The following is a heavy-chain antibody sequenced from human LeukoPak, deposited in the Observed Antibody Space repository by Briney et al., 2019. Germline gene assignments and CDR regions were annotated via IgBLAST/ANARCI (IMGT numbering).Heavy chain of an antibody. V-gene: IGHV4-34*01. J-gene: IGHJ4*02. CDR3: ARARSSWSSRDFDY. Sequence: SETLSLTCAVYGGSFSGYYWSWIRQPPGKGLEWIGEINHSGSTNYNPSLKSRVTISVDTSKNQFSLKLSSVAAADTAVYYCARARSSWSSRDFDYWGQGTLVTVSS. D-gene: IGHD6-13*01. CDR1: GGSFSGYY. CDR2: INHSGST.